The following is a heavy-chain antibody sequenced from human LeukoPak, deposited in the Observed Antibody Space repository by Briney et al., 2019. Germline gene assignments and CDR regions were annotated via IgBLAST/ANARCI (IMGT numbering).Heavy chain of an antibody. CDR1: GYTFTSYG. Sequence: GASVKVSCKASGYTFTSYGIRWVRQAPGQGLEWMGWISAYNGNTNTAQKLQGRVTMTTDTSTSTAYMELRSLRSDDTAVYYCAREAEYGDYDYWGQGTLVTVSS. CDR2: ISAYNGNT. D-gene: IGHD4-17*01. V-gene: IGHV1-18*01. J-gene: IGHJ4*02. CDR3: AREAEYGDYDY.